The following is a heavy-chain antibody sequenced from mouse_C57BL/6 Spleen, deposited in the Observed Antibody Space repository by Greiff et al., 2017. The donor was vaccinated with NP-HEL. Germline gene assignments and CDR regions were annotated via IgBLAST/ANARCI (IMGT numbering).Heavy chain of an antibody. CDR3: ARKENSNYHYYAMDY. CDR2: ISSGSSTI. CDR1: GFTFSDYG. J-gene: IGHJ4*01. Sequence: EVKLMESGGGLVKPGGSLKLSCAASGFTFSDYGMHWVRQAPEKGLEWVAYISSGSSTIYYADTVKGRFTISRDNAKNTLFLQMTSLRSEDTAMYYCARKENSNYHYYAMDYWGQGTSVTVSS. V-gene: IGHV5-17*01. D-gene: IGHD2-5*01.